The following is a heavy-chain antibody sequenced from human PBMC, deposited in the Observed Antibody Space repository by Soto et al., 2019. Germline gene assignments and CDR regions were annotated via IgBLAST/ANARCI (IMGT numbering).Heavy chain of an antibody. CDR2: INAYNGNT. D-gene: IGHD6-19*01. J-gene: IGHJ4*02. V-gene: IGHV1-18*01. CDR3: ARGDFSSGWYYFDY. Sequence: GQRMEWMGWINAYNGNTNYAQKFQGRVTMTTDTSTSTAYMELRSLRSDDTAVYYCARGDFSSGWYYFDYWGQGTLVSVSS.